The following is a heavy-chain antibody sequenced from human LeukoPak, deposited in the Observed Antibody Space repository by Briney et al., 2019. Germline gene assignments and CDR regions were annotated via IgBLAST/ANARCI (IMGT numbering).Heavy chain of an antibody. CDR3: AREGSYGHQGAYYFDY. J-gene: IGHJ4*02. D-gene: IGHD5-18*01. Sequence: TGGSLRLSCVASGFTFSSYAMSWVRQAPGKGLEWVSVIYSGGSTYYADSVKGRFTISRDNSKNTLYLQMNSLRAEDTAVYYCAREGSYGHQGAYYFDYWGQGTLVTVSS. CDR1: GFTFSSYA. CDR2: IYSGGST. V-gene: IGHV3-53*01.